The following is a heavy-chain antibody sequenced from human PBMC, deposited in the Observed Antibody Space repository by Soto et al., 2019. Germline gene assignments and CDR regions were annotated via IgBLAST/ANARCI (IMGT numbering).Heavy chain of an antibody. J-gene: IGHJ4*02. CDR2: ISGSGGST. CDR1: GFTFSSYA. CDR3: AKDYDFWSGSRFDY. Sequence: GGSLRLSCAASGFTFSSYAMSWVRQATGKGLEWVSAISGSGGSTYYADSVKGRFTISRDNSKNTLYLQMNSLRAEDTAVYYCAKDYDFWSGSRFDYWGQGTLVTVSS. D-gene: IGHD3-3*01. V-gene: IGHV3-23*01.